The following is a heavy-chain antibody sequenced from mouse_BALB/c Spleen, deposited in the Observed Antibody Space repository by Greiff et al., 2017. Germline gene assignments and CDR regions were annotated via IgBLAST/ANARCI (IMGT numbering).Heavy chain of an antibody. CDR2: ISYSGST. V-gene: IGHV3-2*02. J-gene: IGHJ2*01. CDR1: GYSITSDYA. CDR3: ARRGIYLSHFDY. Sequence: EVKLVESGPGLVKPSQSLSLTCTVTGYSITSDYAWNWIRQFPGNKLEWMGYISYSGSTSYNPSLKSRISITRDTSKNQFFLQLNSVTTEDTATYYCARRGIYLSHFDYWGQGTTLTVSS. D-gene: IGHD1-1*01.